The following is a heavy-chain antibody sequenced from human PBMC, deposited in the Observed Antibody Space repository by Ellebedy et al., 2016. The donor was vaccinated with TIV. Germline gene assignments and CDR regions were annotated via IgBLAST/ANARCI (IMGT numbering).Heavy chain of an antibody. J-gene: IGHJ4*02. CDR1: GYTFTGYY. D-gene: IGHD7-27*01. Sequence: AASVKVSCKASGYTFTGYYMHWVRQAPGPGLEWLGWINPNSGGTNYAQKFQGWVTMTRDTSISTAYMDLSRLRSDDTAVYYGARGMKLGIVWYYFDYWGQGTLVTVSS. CDR2: INPNSGGT. CDR3: ARGMKLGIVWYYFDY. V-gene: IGHV1-2*04.